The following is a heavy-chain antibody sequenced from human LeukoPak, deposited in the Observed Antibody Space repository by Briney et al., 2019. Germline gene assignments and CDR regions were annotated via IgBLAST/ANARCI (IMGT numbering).Heavy chain of an antibody. CDR2: INHSGST. D-gene: IGHD3-10*01. CDR1: GGSFSGYY. V-gene: IGHV4-34*01. Sequence: PSETLSLTCAVYGGSFSGYYWSWIRQPPGKGLEWIGEINHSGSTNYNPSLKSRVTISVDTSKNQFSLKLSSVTAADTAVYYCARGSHYYGPGSFPNFDYWGQGTLVTVSS. CDR3: ARGSHYYGPGSFPNFDY. J-gene: IGHJ4*02.